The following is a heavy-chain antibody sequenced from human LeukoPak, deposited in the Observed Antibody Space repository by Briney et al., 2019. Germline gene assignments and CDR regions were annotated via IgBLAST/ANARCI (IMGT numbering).Heavy chain of an antibody. CDR3: AKRGVVIRVILVGFHKEAYYFDS. V-gene: IGHV3-23*01. CDR1: GITLSNYG. D-gene: IGHD3-22*01. Sequence: GGSLRLSCAVSGITLSNYGMSWVRQAPGKGLEWVAGISDRGSRTNYADSVQGRFTISTDHPKNTLYLQMNSLRAEDTAGYFCAKRGVVIRVILVGFHKEAYYFDSWGQGALVTVSS. CDR2: ISDRGSRT. J-gene: IGHJ4*02.